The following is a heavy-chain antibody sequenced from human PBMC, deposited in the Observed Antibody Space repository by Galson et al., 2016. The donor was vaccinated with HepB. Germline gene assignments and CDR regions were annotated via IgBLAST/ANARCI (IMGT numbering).Heavy chain of an antibody. CDR3: ARAVNYYETSCYYHDAFDI. CDR2: IFYSGYT. CDR1: GDSISRGGYS. D-gene: IGHD3-22*01. V-gene: IGHV4-30-2*01. Sequence: TLSLTCTVSGDSISRGGYSWTWIRQPPGKGLEWIGYIFYSGYTYYNPSLRSRLTISVDRSKNHFSLKLTSVTAADTAVYFCARAVNYYETSCYYHDAFDIWGQGTMVTVSS. J-gene: IGHJ3*02.